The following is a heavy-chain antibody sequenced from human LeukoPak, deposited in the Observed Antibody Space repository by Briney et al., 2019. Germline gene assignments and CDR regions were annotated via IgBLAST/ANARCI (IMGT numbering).Heavy chain of an antibody. V-gene: IGHV4-59*01. Sequence: SETLSLTCSVSGGSISSYYWSWIRQPPGKGLEWIGSIDFSGSTKYNPSLKSRVTISIDASKNQFSLKLSSVTAADTAVYYCARASRYTNFDYWGQGTLVTVSS. CDR1: GGSISSYY. CDR2: IDFSGST. J-gene: IGHJ4*02. D-gene: IGHD1-14*01. CDR3: ARASRYTNFDY.